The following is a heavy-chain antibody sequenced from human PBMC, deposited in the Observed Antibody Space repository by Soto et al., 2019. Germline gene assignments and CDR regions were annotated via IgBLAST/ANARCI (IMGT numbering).Heavy chain of an antibody. CDR2: VYYSGST. V-gene: IGHV4-31*03. CDR1: GGSISSGGYY. CDR3: ARSVCP. Sequence: QVQLQESGPGLVKPSQTLSLTCTFSGGSISSGGYYWTWIRQHIGKGLEWIGYVYYSGSTYYNPSLTARVTISVDTSKNQFSLKLSSVTAAGTAVYCCARSVCPWGQGTLVTVSS. J-gene: IGHJ5*02.